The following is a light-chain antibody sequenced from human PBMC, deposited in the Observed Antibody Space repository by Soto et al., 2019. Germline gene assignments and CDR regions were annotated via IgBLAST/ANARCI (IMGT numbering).Light chain of an antibody. CDR3: QQRSNWPRFT. V-gene: IGKV3-11*01. CDR1: QSVSSY. CDR2: DAS. Sequence: EIVLTQSPATLSLSPGERATLSCRASQSVSSYLAWYQQKPGQAPRLLIYDASNRATGAPARFSGSGSGTDFTHTISSLEPEDFAVYYGQQRSNWPRFTFGPGTKVDIK. J-gene: IGKJ3*01.